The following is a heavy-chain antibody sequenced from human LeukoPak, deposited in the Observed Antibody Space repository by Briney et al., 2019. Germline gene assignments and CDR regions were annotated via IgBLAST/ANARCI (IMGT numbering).Heavy chain of an antibody. Sequence: SETLSLTCAVYGGSFSGYYWSWIRQPPGKGLEWIGEINHGGSTNYNPSLKSRVTISIDTSKNQFSLKLSSVTAADTAVYYCARLWIEDYYGSGSYYNKPFDPWGQGTLVTVSS. CDR3: ARLWIEDYYGSGSYYNKPFDP. CDR1: GGSFSGYY. CDR2: INHGGST. D-gene: IGHD3-10*01. V-gene: IGHV4-34*01. J-gene: IGHJ5*02.